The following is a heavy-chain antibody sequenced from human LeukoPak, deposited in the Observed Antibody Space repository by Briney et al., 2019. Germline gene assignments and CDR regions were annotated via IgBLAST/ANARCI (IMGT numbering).Heavy chain of an antibody. J-gene: IGHJ3*02. V-gene: IGHV3-30-3*01. CDR2: ISYGGSNK. Sequence: PGRSLRLSCAASGFTFSSYAMHWVRQAPGKGLEWVAVISYGGSNKYYADSVKGRFTISRDNSKNTLYLQMNSLRAEDTAVYYCARGPLRFGAFDIWGQGTMVTVSS. D-gene: IGHD3-3*01. CDR3: ARGPLRFGAFDI. CDR1: GFTFSSYA.